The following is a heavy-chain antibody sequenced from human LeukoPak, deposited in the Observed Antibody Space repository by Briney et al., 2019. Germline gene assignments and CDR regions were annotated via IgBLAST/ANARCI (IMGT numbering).Heavy chain of an antibody. CDR3: ARDLWFGESYFDY. V-gene: IGHV1-2*04. Sequence: ASVKVSCKASGGTFSSYAISWVRQAPGQGLEWMGWINPNSGGTNYAQKFQGWVTMTRDTSISTAYMELSRLRSDDTAVYYCARDLWFGESYFDYWGQGTLVTVSS. J-gene: IGHJ4*02. CDR2: INPNSGGT. D-gene: IGHD3-10*01. CDR1: GGTFSSYA.